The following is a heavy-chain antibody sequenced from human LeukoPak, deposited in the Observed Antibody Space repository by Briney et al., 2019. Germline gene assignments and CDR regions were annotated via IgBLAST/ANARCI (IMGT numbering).Heavy chain of an antibody. CDR1: GGSISSGGYS. D-gene: IGHD3-9*01. CDR3: ARASLLRYFEGFDY. CDR2: FYHSEST. J-gene: IGHJ4*02. Sequence: SETLSLTCAVSGGSISSGGYSWSWIRQPPGKGLEWIGYFYHSESTYYNPSLKSRVTISVDRSRHQFSLKLSSVTAADTAVYYCARASLLRYFEGFDYWGQGTLVTVSS. V-gene: IGHV4-30-2*01.